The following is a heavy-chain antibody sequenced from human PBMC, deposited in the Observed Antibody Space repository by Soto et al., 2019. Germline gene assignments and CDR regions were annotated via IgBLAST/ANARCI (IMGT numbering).Heavy chain of an antibody. D-gene: IGHD3-22*01. Sequence: ASVKVSCKASGYTFTSYGISWVRQAPGQGLEWMGWINAYNGNTNYAQKLQGRVTMTTDTSTSTAYMELRSLRSDDTAVYYCARGYYHSSGYYYLDYWGQGTLVTVSS. CDR3: ARGYYHSSGYYYLDY. J-gene: IGHJ4*02. CDR1: GYTFTSYG. CDR2: INAYNGNT. V-gene: IGHV1-18*01.